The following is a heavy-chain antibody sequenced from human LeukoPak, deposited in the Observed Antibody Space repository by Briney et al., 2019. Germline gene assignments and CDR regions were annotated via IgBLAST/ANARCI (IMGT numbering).Heavy chain of an antibody. CDR1: GYTFTSYD. J-gene: IGHJ4*02. V-gene: IGHV1-8*03. Sequence: ASVKVSCKASGYTFTSYDINWVRQATGQGPEWMGWMNPNRGNTGYAQKFQGRVTITRNTSISTAYMELSSLRSEDTAVYYCARGFRYDYVWGSYRYFDYWGQGTLVTVSS. CDR2: MNPNRGNT. CDR3: ARGFRYDYVWGSYRYFDY. D-gene: IGHD3-16*02.